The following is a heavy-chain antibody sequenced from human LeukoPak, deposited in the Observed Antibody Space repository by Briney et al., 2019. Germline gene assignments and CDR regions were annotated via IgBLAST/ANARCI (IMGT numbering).Heavy chain of an antibody. J-gene: IGHJ4*02. Sequence: SETLSLTCAVYGGSFSGYYWSWIRRPPGKGLEWIGEINHSGSTNYNPSLKSRVTISVDTSKNQFSLKLSSVTAADTAVYYCARGGDSSGWYEDFDYWGQGTLVTVSS. CDR3: ARGGDSSGWYEDFDY. CDR1: GGSFSGYY. D-gene: IGHD6-19*01. V-gene: IGHV4-34*01. CDR2: INHSGST.